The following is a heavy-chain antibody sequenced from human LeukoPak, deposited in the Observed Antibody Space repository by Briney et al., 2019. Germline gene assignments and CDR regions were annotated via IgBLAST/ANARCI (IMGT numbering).Heavy chain of an antibody. Sequence: GGSLRLSCGASGFTFSTYSMSWVRQAPGKGLEWVSAISGSAGSTYYADSVKGRFTIARDNSKNTVYLQVNSLRAEDTAVYFCAKLFRGVVVPYYDYWGQGTLVIVSS. CDR1: GFTFSTYS. J-gene: IGHJ4*02. D-gene: IGHD3-16*02. V-gene: IGHV3-23*01. CDR3: AKLFRGVVVPYYDY. CDR2: ISGSAGST.